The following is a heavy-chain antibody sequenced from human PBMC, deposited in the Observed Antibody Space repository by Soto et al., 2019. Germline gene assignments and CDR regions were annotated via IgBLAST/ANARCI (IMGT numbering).Heavy chain of an antibody. CDR2: IIPIFGTA. CDR3: ARVEDGSGSYPLYDYGMDV. Sequence: QVQLVQSGAEVKKPGSSVKVSCKASGGTFSSYAISWVRQAPGQGLEWMGGIIPIFGTANYAQKFQGRVTITADESTSTAYMELSSLRSEDTTVYYCARVEDGSGSYPLYDYGMDVWGQGTTVTVSS. CDR1: GGTFSSYA. J-gene: IGHJ6*02. D-gene: IGHD3-10*01. V-gene: IGHV1-69*12.